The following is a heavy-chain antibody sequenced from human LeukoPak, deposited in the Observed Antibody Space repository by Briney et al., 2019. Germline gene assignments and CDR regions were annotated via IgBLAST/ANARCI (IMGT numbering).Heavy chain of an antibody. J-gene: IGHJ5*02. D-gene: IGHD3-22*01. CDR3: AKDRLGYYDSSGSDWFDP. CDR1: GFTCSSYA. V-gene: IGHV3-23*01. CDR2: ISGSGGST. Sequence: GGSLRLSCAASGFTCSSYAMSWVRQAPGKGLEWVSAISGSGGSTYYADSVKGRFTISRDNSENTLYLQMNSLRAEDTAVYYCAKDRLGYYDSSGSDWFDPWGQGTLVTVSS.